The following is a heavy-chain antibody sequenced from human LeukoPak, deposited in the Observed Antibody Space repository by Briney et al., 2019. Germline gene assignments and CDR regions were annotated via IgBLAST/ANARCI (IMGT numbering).Heavy chain of an antibody. CDR2: ISSSSSTI. Sequence: GGSLRLSCAASGFTFSGYIMNWVRQAPGKGLEWVSFISSSSSTIYYADSVKGRFTISRDNAKNSLYLQMNSLRAEDTAVYYCARDGSTVTRGYYYMDVWGKGTTVTVSS. D-gene: IGHD4-17*01. J-gene: IGHJ6*03. CDR1: GFTFSGYI. CDR3: ARDGSTVTRGYYYMDV. V-gene: IGHV3-48*01.